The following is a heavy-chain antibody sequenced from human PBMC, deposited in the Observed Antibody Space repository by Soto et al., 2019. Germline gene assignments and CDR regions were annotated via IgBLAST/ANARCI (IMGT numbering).Heavy chain of an antibody. CDR1: GFTFSSYA. CDR2: ISYDGSNK. CDR3: ARPDYGSGSYPDY. V-gene: IGHV3-30-3*01. J-gene: IGHJ4*02. D-gene: IGHD3-10*01. Sequence: QVQLVESGGGVVQPGRSLRLSCAASGFTFSSYAMQWVRQAPGKGLEWVAVISYDGSNKYYADSVKGRFTISRDNSKNTLYLQMNSLRAEDTAVYYCARPDYGSGSYPDYWRQGTLVTVSS.